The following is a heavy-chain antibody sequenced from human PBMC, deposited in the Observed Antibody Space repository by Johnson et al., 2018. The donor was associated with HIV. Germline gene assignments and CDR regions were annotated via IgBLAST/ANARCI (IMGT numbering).Heavy chain of an antibody. CDR1: GFTFSSYA. D-gene: IGHD6-6*01. V-gene: IGHV3-23*04. Sequence: MQLVESGGGLIQPGGSLRLSCAASGFTFSSYAMNWVRQAPGKGLEWVSAISDSGGSTYFADSVKGRFTISRDDSKNTLYLQMNSLRAEDTALYYCARAWYSSSAFDIWGQGTMVTVSS. CDR2: ISDSGGST. CDR3: ARAWYSSSAFDI. J-gene: IGHJ3*02.